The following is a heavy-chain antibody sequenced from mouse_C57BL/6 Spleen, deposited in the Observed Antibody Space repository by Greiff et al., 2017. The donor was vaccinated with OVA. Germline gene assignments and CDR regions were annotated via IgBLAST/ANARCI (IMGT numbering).Heavy chain of an antibody. CDR2: IYPRDGST. J-gene: IGHJ4*01. D-gene: IGHD2-4*01. CDR3: ARKRGIYYDYDPYAMDY. CDR1: GYTFTDHT. Sequence: VKLQESDSELVKPGASVKISCKVSGYTFTDHTIHWMKQRPEQGLEWIGYIYPRDGSTKYNEKFKGKATLTADKSSSTAYMQLNSLTSEDSAVYFCARKRGIYYDYDPYAMDYWGQGTSVTVSS. V-gene: IGHV1-78*01.